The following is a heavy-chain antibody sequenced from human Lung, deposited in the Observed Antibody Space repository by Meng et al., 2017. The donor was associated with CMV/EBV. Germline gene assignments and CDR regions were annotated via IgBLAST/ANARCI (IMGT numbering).Heavy chain of an antibody. J-gene: IGHJ4*02. Sequence: QVHLVESGGGVVQPGRSLRLSCAASGFTFSSYAMHWVRQAPGKGLEWVAVISYDGSNKYYADSVKGRFTISRDNSKNTLYLQMNSLRAEDTAVYYCARDAGGGDCFDYWGQGTLVTVYS. CDR3: ARDAGGGDCFDY. CDR1: GFTFSSYA. D-gene: IGHD2-21*01. V-gene: IGHV3-30-3*01. CDR2: ISYDGSNK.